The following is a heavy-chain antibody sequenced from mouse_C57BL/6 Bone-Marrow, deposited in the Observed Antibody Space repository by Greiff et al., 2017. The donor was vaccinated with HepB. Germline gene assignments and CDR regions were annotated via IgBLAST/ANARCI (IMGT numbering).Heavy chain of an antibody. Sequence: DVKLVESGGGLVKPGGSLKLSCAASGFTFSDYGMHWVRQAPEKGLEWVAYISSGSSTIYYADTVKGRFTISRDNAKNTLFLQMTSLRSEDTAMYYCARRDYDGGYYAMDYWGQGTSVTVSS. J-gene: IGHJ4*01. CDR3: ARRDYDGGYYAMDY. CDR2: ISSGSSTI. CDR1: GFTFSDYG. V-gene: IGHV5-17*01. D-gene: IGHD2-4*01.